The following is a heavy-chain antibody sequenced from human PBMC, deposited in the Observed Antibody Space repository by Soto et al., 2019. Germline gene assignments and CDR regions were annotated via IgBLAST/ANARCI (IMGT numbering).Heavy chain of an antibody. CDR2: ISSSSSVI. J-gene: IGHJ6*03. V-gene: IGHV3-48*01. CDR1: GFILSDCA. CDR3: ARDLSWGSNWYYYMDV. D-gene: IGHD1-1*01. Sequence: EVQLVESGGGLVQPGGSLRLSCATSGFILSDCAMNWVRQAPGKGLEWVSYISSSSSVIDYADSVKGRFTVSRDNARNSLYLQINRLRAEDTAVYYCARDLSWGSNWYYYMDVWGKGTTVTVSS.